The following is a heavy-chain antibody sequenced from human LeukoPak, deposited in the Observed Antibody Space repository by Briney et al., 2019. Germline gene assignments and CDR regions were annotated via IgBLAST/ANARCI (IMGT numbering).Heavy chain of an antibody. CDR1: GVTLSRYW. CDR3: VAARADFDD. V-gene: IGHV3-74*01. D-gene: IGHD2-15*01. J-gene: IGHJ4*02. CDR2: INSDGTST. Sequence: GGSLRLSWAASGVTLSRYWMHWVRQAPGKGLVWVSRINSDGTSTTYADPVKGRFTISRDTAKNSLYLQMNSLRAEDTAVYYCVAARADFDDWGQGTLVTVSS.